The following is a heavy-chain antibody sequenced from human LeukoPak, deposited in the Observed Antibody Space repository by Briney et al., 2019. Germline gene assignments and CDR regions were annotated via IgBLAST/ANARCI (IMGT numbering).Heavy chain of an antibody. CDR3: ASGQKLGF. Sequence: PGGSLRLSCVASGFTFSSYWMSWVRQAPGKGLEWVANIKRDGSDKYYVDSVKGRFTISRDNAKNSLYLQMNSLRAEDTAVHYCASGQKLGFWGQGTLVTVSS. D-gene: IGHD6-13*01. J-gene: IGHJ4*02. V-gene: IGHV3-7*01. CDR1: GFTFSSYW. CDR2: IKRDGSDK.